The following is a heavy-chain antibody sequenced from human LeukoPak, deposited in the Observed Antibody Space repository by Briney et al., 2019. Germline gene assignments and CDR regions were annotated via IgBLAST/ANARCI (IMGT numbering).Heavy chain of an antibody. Sequence: SETLSLTCTVSGGSISSYYWSWIRQPPGKGLEWIGYIYYSGSTIYNPSLKSRVTMSVDTSKNQFSLKLSSVTAADTAVYYCARDGSSWYQNWFDPWGQGTLVTVSS. CDR3: ARDGSSWYQNWFDP. V-gene: IGHV4-59*12. CDR1: GGSISSYY. J-gene: IGHJ5*02. CDR2: IYYSGST. D-gene: IGHD6-13*01.